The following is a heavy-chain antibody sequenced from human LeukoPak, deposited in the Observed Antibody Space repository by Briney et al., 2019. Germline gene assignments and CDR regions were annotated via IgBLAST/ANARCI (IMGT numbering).Heavy chain of an antibody. D-gene: IGHD6-13*01. CDR2: IIPIFGTA. CDR1: GGTFSSYA. Sequence: SVKVSCKASGGTFSSYAISWVRQAPGQGLEWMGGIIPIFGTANYAQKFQGRVTITADKSTSTAYMELSSLRSEDTAVYYCARAAAGSSIPFDYWGQGTLVTVSS. J-gene: IGHJ4*02. V-gene: IGHV1-69*06. CDR3: ARAAAGSSIPFDY.